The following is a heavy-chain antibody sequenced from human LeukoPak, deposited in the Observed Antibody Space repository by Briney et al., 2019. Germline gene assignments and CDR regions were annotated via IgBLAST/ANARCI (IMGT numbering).Heavy chain of an antibody. CDR1: GYTFTSYG. CDR3: ARGPRSIAAAGTVDY. D-gene: IGHD6-13*01. Sequence: ASVKVSCKASGYTFTSYGISWVRQAPGQGLEWMGWISAYNGNTNYAQKLQGRVTMTTDTSTSTAYMELRSLRSDDTAVYYCARGPRSIAAAGTVDYWGQGTLVTVSS. J-gene: IGHJ4*02. CDR2: ISAYNGNT. V-gene: IGHV1-18*01.